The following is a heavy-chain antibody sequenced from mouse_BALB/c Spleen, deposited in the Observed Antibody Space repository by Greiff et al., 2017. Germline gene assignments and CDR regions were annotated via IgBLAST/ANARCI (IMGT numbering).Heavy chain of an antibody. V-gene: IGHV5-4*02. Sequence: EVQLVESGGGLVKPGGSLKLSCAASGFTFSDYYMYWVRQTPEKRLEWVATISDGGSYTYYPDSVKGRFTISRDNAKNNLYLQMSSLKSEDTAMYYCARDRGDYGSPMDYWGQGTSVTVSS. CDR1: GFTFSDYY. CDR3: ARDRGDYGSPMDY. CDR2: ISDGGSYT. D-gene: IGHD1-1*01. J-gene: IGHJ4*01.